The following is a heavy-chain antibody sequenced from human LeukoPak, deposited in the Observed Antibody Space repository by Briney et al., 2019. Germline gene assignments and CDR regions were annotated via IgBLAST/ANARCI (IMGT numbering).Heavy chain of an antibody. V-gene: IGHV3-23*01. CDR3: AKDLSSSWLSEPTLDY. Sequence: PGGSLRLSCAASGFTFSSYAMSWVRQAPGKGLEWVSAISGSGGSTYYADSVKGRFTISRDNSKNTLYLQMNSLRAEDTAVYYCAKDLSSSWLSEPTLDYWGQGTLVTVSS. D-gene: IGHD3-22*01. CDR2: ISGSGGST. J-gene: IGHJ4*02. CDR1: GFTFSSYA.